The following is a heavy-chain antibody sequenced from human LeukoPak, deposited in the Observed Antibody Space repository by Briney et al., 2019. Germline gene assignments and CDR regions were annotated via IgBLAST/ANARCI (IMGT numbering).Heavy chain of an antibody. CDR1: GFTFSSYA. D-gene: IGHD5-18*01. Sequence: SLRLSCAASGFTFSSYAMHWVRQAPGKXLEXVAVISYDGSNKYYADSVKGRFTISRDNSKNTLYLQMNSLRAEDTAVYYCARRGHGYGSPFDYWGQGTLVTVSS. CDR3: ARRGHGYGSPFDY. V-gene: IGHV3-30-3*01. CDR2: ISYDGSNK. J-gene: IGHJ4*02.